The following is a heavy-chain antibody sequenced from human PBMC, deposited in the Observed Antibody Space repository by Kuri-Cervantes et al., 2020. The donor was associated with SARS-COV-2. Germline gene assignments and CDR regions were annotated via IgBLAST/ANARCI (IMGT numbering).Heavy chain of an antibody. J-gene: IGHJ4*02. Sequence: SETLSLSCAVYGGSFSGYYWSWIRQPPGKGLEWIGEINHSGSTNYNPSLKSRVTISVDTSKNQFSLKPSSVTAADTAVYYCARHRDYGEIDYWGQGTLVTVSS. CDR1: GGSFSGYY. CDR2: INHSGST. CDR3: ARHRDYGEIDY. D-gene: IGHD4/OR15-4a*01. V-gene: IGHV4-34*01.